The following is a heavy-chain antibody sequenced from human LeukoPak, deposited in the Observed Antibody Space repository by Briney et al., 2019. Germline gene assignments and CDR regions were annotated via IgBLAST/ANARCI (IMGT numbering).Heavy chain of an antibody. CDR3: ARGPFGGWFDP. D-gene: IGHD3-16*01. V-gene: IGHV1-69*05. Sequence: ASVKVSCKASGGTFSSYAISWVRQAPGQGLEWMGGIIPIFGTANYAQKFQGRVTMTRDTSTSTVYMELSSLRSEDTAVYYCARGPFGGWFDPWGQGTLVTVSS. CDR2: IIPIFGTA. J-gene: IGHJ5*02. CDR1: GGTFSSYA.